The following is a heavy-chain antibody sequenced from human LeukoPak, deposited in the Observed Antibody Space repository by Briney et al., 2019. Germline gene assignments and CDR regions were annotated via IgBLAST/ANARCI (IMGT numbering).Heavy chain of an antibody. Sequence: GGSLRLSCAASGFTFSSYEVNWVRQAPGKGLEWVSYISSSGSTIYYADSVKGRFTISRDNSKNTLYLQMNSLRAEDTAVYYCAKDQSYAFDIWGQGTMVTVSS. V-gene: IGHV3-48*03. J-gene: IGHJ3*02. CDR2: ISSSGSTI. CDR3: AKDQSYAFDI. CDR1: GFTFSSYE.